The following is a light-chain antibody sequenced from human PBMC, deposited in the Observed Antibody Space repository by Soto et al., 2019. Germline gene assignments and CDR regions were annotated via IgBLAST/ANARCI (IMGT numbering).Light chain of an antibody. V-gene: IGKV1-27*01. CDR3: QKYNSAPLP. J-gene: IGKJ4*01. CDR1: QAISSY. Sequence: DIQMTQATSSLSESVGDIATSTCRASQAISSYLAWYQQKPEKVPELLIYSASTLQSGVPSRFSGSGSGTDFNLTISRLQPEDVATYYCQKYNSAPLPFGGGTKVEIK. CDR2: SAS.